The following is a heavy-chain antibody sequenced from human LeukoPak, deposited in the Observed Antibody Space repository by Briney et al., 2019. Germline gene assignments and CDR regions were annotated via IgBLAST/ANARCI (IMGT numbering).Heavy chain of an antibody. J-gene: IGHJ6*04. CDR2: IDPSDSYT. CDR1: GYSFTSYW. D-gene: IGHD6-6*01. CDR3: AAHAARPGKYSYSGREV. V-gene: IGHV5-10-1*01. Sequence: GESLKISCKGSGYSFTSYWISWVRQMPGKGLEWMGRIDPSDSYTNYSPSFQGHVTISADKSISTAYLQWSSLKASDTAMYNCAAHAARPGKYSYSGREVGGKGTRVPVPS.